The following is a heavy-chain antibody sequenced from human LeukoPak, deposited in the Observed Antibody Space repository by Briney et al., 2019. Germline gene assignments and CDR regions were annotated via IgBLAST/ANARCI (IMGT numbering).Heavy chain of an antibody. CDR3: ARELGRNYYDSSGYYYPPHYFDY. J-gene: IGHJ4*02. CDR2: IYYSGST. Sequence: SETLSLTCTVSGGSISSYYWSWIRQPPGKGLEWIGYIYYSGSTNYNPSLKSRVTISVDTSKNQFSLQLNSVTPEDTAVYYCARELGRNYYDSSGYYYPPHYFDYWGQGTLVTVSS. CDR1: GGSISSYY. D-gene: IGHD3-22*01. V-gene: IGHV4-59*12.